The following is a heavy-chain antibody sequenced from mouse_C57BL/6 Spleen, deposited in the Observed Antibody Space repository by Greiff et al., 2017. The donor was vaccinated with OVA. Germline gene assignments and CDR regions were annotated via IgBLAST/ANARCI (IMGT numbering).Heavy chain of an antibody. CDR2: INPSSGYT. CDR3: AREDDGYPFAY. D-gene: IGHD2-3*01. CDR1: GYTFTSYT. V-gene: IGHV1-4*01. J-gene: IGHJ3*01. Sequence: QVQLQQSGAELARPGASVKMSCKASGYTFTSYTMHWVKQRPGQGLEWIGYINPSSGYTKYNQKFKDKATLTADKSSSTAYMQLSSLTSEDSAVYYCAREDDGYPFAYWGQGTLVTVSA.